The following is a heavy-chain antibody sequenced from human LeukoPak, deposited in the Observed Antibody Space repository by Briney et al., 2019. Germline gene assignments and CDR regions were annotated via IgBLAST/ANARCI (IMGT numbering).Heavy chain of an antibody. CDR1: GFTFSSYA. CDR2: ISGSGGST. D-gene: IGHD1-26*01. V-gene: IGHV3-23*01. CDR3: AKSQDGGRLFHFDY. J-gene: IGHJ4*02. Sequence: GGSLRLSCAASGFTFSSYAMSWVRQAPGKGLEWVSAISGSGGSTYSADSVKGRFTISRDNSKNTLYLQMNSLRAEDTAVYFCAKSQDGGRLFHFDYWGQGTLVTVSS.